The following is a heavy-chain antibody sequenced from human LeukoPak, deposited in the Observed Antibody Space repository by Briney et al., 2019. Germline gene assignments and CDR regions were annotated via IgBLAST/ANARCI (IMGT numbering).Heavy chain of an antibody. J-gene: IGHJ4*02. V-gene: IGHV3-30*03. CDR3: AREHYGDYPLGY. CDR2: ISYDGSNK. CDR1: GFTFSSYG. D-gene: IGHD4-17*01. Sequence: PPGGSLRLSCAASGFTFSSYGMHWVRQAPGKGLEWVAVISYDGSNKYYADSVKGRFTISRDNSENTLYLQMNSLRAEDTAVYYCAREHYGDYPLGYWGQGTLVTVSS.